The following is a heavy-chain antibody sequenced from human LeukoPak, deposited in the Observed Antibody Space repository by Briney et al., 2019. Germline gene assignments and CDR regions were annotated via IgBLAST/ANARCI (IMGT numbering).Heavy chain of an antibody. Sequence: SETLSLTCAVSGGSISSSNWWSWVRQPPGKGLEWIGEIYHSGSTNYNPSLKSRVTISVDTSKNQFSLKLSSVTAADTAVYYCAREPGYSYGFDYWGQGTLVTVSS. V-gene: IGHV4-4*02. D-gene: IGHD5-18*01. CDR2: IYHSGST. CDR3: AREPGYSYGFDY. J-gene: IGHJ4*02. CDR1: GGSISSSNW.